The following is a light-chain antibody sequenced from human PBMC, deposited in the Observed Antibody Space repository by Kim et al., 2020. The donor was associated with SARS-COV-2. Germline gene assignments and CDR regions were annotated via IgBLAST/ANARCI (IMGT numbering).Light chain of an antibody. J-gene: IGKJ4*01. CDR3: QQYDDLPLT. V-gene: IGKV1-33*01. CDR1: QDISNY. Sequence: SASVRDRVTITCQASQDISNYLNWYQQKPGKAPKLLIHEASNLETGVPSRFSGSGSGTDFTLTINSLQPEDIATYYCQQYDDLPLTFGGGTKLEI. CDR2: EAS.